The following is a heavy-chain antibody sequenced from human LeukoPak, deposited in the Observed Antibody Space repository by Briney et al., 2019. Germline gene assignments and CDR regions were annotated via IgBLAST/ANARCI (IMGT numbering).Heavy chain of an antibody. D-gene: IGHD1-26*01. CDR2: IYTSGST. V-gene: IGHV4-4*09. Sequence: PSETLSLTCTVSGGSISGYYWSWIRQPPGKGLEWIGYIYTSGSTNYNPSLKSRVTISVDTSKNQFSLKLSSVTAADTAVYYCARQTWELSYFDYWGQGTLVTVSS. CDR3: ARQTWELSYFDY. CDR1: GGSISGYY. J-gene: IGHJ4*02.